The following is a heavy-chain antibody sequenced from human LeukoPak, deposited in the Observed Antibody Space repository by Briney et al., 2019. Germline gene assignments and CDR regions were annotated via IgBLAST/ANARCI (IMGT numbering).Heavy chain of an antibody. Sequence: PSETLSLTCTVSGDSINYYYWSWIRQPPGKGLEWIGEISHRGTTNYNPSLKSRVTMSVDTSKNQFSLKLSSVTAADTAVYYCARRAESSSWSLDYWGQGTLVTVSS. J-gene: IGHJ4*02. V-gene: IGHV4-34*01. CDR3: ARRAESSSWSLDY. CDR1: GDSINYYY. CDR2: ISHRGTT. D-gene: IGHD6-13*01.